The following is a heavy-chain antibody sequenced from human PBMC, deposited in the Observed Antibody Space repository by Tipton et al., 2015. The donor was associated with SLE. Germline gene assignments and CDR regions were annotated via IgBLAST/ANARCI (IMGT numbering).Heavy chain of an antibody. CDR2: VNSNSGAT. V-gene: IGHV1-2*06. Sequence: QVQLVQSGAEVKKPGASVRVSCKASGYTFSDHYIHWVRQAPGQGLEWMGRVNSNSGATNYAQDFQGRVIMTRDKSISTAYMEVKGLTSDDTAVYYCARATTYCGGDCFLQPWGQGTLVTVSS. CDR1: GYTFSDHY. D-gene: IGHD2-21*01. J-gene: IGHJ5*02. CDR3: ARATTYCGGDCFLQP.